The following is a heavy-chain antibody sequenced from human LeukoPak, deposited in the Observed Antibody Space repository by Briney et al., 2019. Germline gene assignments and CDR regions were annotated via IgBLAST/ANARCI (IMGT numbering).Heavy chain of an antibody. Sequence: GGSLRLSCAASGFTFSSYGMHWVRQAPGKGLEWVAFIRYDGSNKYYADSVKGRFTISRDNAKNPVYLQMNSLRAEDTAVYYCARDSQVYSNYFDYYYMDVWGKGTTVTVSS. CDR2: IRYDGSNK. J-gene: IGHJ6*03. V-gene: IGHV3-30*02. D-gene: IGHD4-11*01. CDR1: GFTFSSYG. CDR3: ARDSQVYSNYFDYYYMDV.